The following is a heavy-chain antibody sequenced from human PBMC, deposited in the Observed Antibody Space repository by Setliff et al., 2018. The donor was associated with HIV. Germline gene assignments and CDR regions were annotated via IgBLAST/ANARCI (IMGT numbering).Heavy chain of an antibody. Sequence: SETLSLTCAVYGGSFSVNYWSWIRQPPGKGLEWIGEINYSGNTNYNPPLKSRVTISIDTSKNQFSLKLSPVTAADTAVYFCARGGEIYYPIAFDSWGQGTVVTV. CDR3: ARGGEIYYPIAFDS. J-gene: IGHJ4*02. CDR2: INYSGNT. D-gene: IGHD3-22*01. CDR1: GGSFSVNY. V-gene: IGHV4-34*01.